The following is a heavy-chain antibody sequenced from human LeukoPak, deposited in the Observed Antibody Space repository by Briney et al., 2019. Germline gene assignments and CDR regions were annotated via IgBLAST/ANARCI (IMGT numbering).Heavy chain of an antibody. CDR2: INPSGGST. D-gene: IGHD6-19*01. CDR3: ARDSSGWHEFDY. V-gene: IGHV1-46*01. Sequence: GASVKVSCKASGYTFTSYYMHWVRQAPGQGLEWMEIINPSGGSTSYAQKFQGRVTMTRDTSTSTVYMELSSLRSEDTAVYYCARDSSGWHEFDYWGQGTLVTVSS. CDR1: GYTFTSYY. J-gene: IGHJ4*02.